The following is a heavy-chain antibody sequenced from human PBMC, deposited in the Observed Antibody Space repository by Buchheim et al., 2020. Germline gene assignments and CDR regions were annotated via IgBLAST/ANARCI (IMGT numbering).Heavy chain of an antibody. CDR3: ARGGYCSSTSCSSDLYYYYGMDV. CDR2: ISSRSSHT. CDR1: GFTFSDYY. J-gene: IGHJ6*02. V-gene: IGHV3-11*06. Sequence: QVQLVESGGGLVKPGGSLRLSCAASGFTFSDYYMSWIRQAPGKGLEWVSHISSRSSHTNYADSVKGRFTISRDNAKNSLYLQMNSLRAEDTAVYYCARGGYCSSTSCSSDLYYYYGMDVWGQGTT. D-gene: IGHD2-2*01.